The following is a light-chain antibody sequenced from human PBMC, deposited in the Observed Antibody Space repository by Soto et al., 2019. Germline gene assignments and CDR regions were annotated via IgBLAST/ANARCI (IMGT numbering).Light chain of an antibody. Sequence: EFVLTQSPGTLSLSPGERATLSCRASQSVSSSYLAWYQQKPGQAPRLLIYGASSRATGIPDRFSGSGSETEFTLTIRILQSEDSAFYCCHQDNNWPWTFGQGTKVDIK. CDR3: HQDNNWPWT. V-gene: IGKV3D-15*03. CDR2: GAS. J-gene: IGKJ1*01. CDR1: QSVSSSY.